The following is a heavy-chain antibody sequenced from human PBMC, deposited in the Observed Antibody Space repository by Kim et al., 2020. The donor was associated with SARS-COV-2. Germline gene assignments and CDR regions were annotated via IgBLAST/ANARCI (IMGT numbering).Heavy chain of an antibody. D-gene: IGHD3-3*01. Sequence: SETLSLTCTVSGGSISSGDYYWSWIRQPPGKGLEWIGYIYYSGSTYYNPSLKSRVTISVDTSKNQFSLKLSSVTAADTAVYYCAREVVTIFGVVITRQANWFDPWGQGTLVTVSS. CDR2: IYYSGST. V-gene: IGHV4-30-4*01. CDR1: GGSISSGDYY. CDR3: AREVVTIFGVVITRQANWFDP. J-gene: IGHJ5*02.